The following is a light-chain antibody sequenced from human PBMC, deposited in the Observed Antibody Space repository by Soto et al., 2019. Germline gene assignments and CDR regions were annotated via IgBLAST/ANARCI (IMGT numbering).Light chain of an antibody. V-gene: IGLV1-47*01. CDR1: SSNIGSNY. J-gene: IGLJ1*01. CDR2: RSH. Sequence: QSVLTQPPSASGTPGQRVTISCSGSSSNIGSNYVSWFQHLPGTAPKVLIYRSHQRPSGVPDRFSGSKSGTSASLAISGLRSEDEDDYYCASWDDSLRGYVFGTGTKLTVL. CDR3: ASWDDSLRGYV.